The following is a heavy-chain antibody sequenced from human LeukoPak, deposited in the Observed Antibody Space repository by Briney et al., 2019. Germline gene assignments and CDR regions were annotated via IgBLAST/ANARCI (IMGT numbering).Heavy chain of an antibody. CDR3: AALYGDQNVNADF. CDR2: FYSSGST. Sequence: SETLSLTCTVSGASISSYSWTWIRQSAGKGLEWTGRFYSSGSTNSNPSLKSRVTMSLDTSENHFSLKLSSVTAADTAVYYCAALYGDQNVNADFWGRGTLVTVSS. D-gene: IGHD4-17*01. V-gene: IGHV4-4*07. CDR1: GASISSYS. J-gene: IGHJ4*02.